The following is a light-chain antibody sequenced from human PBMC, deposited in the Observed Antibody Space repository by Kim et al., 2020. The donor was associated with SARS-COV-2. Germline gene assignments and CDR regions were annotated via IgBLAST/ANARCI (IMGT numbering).Light chain of an antibody. J-gene: IGKJ2*01. CDR3: QKYYSTPAT. CDR2: WAS. V-gene: IGKV4-1*01. Sequence: DIVMTQSPDSLAVSLGERATINCKSSQSILYSSNNKNYLAWYQQKPGQPPKLLIYWASTRESGVPDRFSGSGSGTDFTLTISSLQAEDVAVYYCQKYYSTPATLGEGTKLEI. CDR1: QSILYSSNNKNY.